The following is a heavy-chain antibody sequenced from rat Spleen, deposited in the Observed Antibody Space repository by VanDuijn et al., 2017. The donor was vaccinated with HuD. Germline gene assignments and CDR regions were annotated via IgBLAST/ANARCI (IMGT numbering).Heavy chain of an antibody. J-gene: IGHJ2*01. CDR1: GFTFRNYG. V-gene: IGHV5-22*01. CDR3: TRGGNYDYDH. D-gene: IGHD1-10*01. CDR2: ISYEGSST. Sequence: EVQLVESGGGLVQPGRSMKLSCAASGFTFRNYGMAWVRQTQTKGLEWVASISYEGSSTYYGDSVKGRFTISRDNAKSTLYLHMDSLRSDDTATYYCTRGGNYDYDHWGQGLMVTVSS.